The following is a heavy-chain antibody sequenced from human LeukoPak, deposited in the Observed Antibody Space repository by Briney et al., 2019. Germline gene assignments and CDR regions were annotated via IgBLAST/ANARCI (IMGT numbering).Heavy chain of an antibody. V-gene: IGHV3-20*04. CDR1: GFTFDDHG. Sequence: GGSLRPSCAASGFTFDDHGMSWVRQAPGKGLEWVSGLHWNGVGTRYADSVKGRFTISRDNAKTSLYLQMNSLRAVDTTVYYCARDCWDYGSGSYCGIDYWGQGTLVTVSS. CDR2: LHWNGVGT. J-gene: IGHJ4*02. CDR3: ARDCWDYGSGSYCGIDY. D-gene: IGHD3-10*01.